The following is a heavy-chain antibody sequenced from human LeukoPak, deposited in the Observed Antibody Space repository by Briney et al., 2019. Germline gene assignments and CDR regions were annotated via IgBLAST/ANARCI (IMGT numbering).Heavy chain of an antibody. CDR1: GGSISSSSYY. CDR2: IYYSGST. CDR3: ARGRRGNPHFDY. Sequence: SETLSLTCTVSGGSISSSSYYWGWIRQPPGKGLEWIGSIYYSGSTYYNPSLKSRVTISVDTSKNQFSLKLSSVTAADTAVYYCARGRRGNPHFDYWGQGTLVTVSS. V-gene: IGHV4-39*01. J-gene: IGHJ4*02. D-gene: IGHD4-23*01.